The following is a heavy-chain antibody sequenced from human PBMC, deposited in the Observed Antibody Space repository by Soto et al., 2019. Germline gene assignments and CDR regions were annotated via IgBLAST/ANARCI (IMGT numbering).Heavy chain of an antibody. CDR1: GGSFSGYY. CDR2: INHSGST. D-gene: IGHD6-6*01. CDR3: ARGTWGARYSSSSVVTWFDP. V-gene: IGHV4-34*01. Sequence: PSETLSLTCAVYGGSFSGYYWSWIRQPPGKGLEWIGEINHSGSTNYNPSLKSRVTISVDTSKNQFSLKLSSVTAADTAVYYCARGTWGARYSSSSVVTWFDPWGQGTLVTVSS. J-gene: IGHJ5*02.